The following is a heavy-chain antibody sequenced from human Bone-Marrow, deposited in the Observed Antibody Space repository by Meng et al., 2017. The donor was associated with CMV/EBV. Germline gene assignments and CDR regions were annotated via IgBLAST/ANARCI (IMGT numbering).Heavy chain of an antibody. V-gene: IGHV3-30*02. Sequence: GESLKISCAASGFTFSSYGMHWVRQAPGKGLESVAFIHYDGSDKYYADSVKGRFTISRDNSKNTLYLQMNSLRAEDTAVYYCAKDIAAGYYYYYGMDVWGQGTTVTVSS. CDR1: GFTFSSYG. CDR3: AKDIAAGYYYYYGMDV. CDR2: IHYDGSDK. D-gene: IGHD6-13*01. J-gene: IGHJ6*02.